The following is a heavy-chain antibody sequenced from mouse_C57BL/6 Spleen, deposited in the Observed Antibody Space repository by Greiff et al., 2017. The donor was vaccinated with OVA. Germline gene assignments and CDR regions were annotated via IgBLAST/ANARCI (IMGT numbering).Heavy chain of an antibody. CDR3: ARRRTARYFDV. CDR1: GYAFSSSW. J-gene: IGHJ1*03. CDR2: IYPGDGDT. V-gene: IGHV1-82*01. Sequence: VQLQQSGPELVKPGASVKISCKASGYAFSSSWMNWVKQRPGKGLEWIGRIYPGDGDTNYNGKFKGKATLTADKSSSTAYMQLSSLTSEDSAVYVSARRRTARYFDVWGTGTTVTVSS.